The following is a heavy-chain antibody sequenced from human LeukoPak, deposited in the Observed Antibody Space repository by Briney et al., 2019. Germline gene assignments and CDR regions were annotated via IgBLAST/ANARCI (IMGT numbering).Heavy chain of an antibody. Sequence: GGSLRLSCAASGFTFSSYEMNWVRQAPGKGLEWVSYISSSGSTIYYADSVKGRFTISRDNAKNSLYLQMNSLRAEDTAVYYCAPEPYYDYVWGSYRYTADFDYWGQGTLVTVSS. CDR1: GFTFSSYE. V-gene: IGHV3-48*03. J-gene: IGHJ4*02. CDR2: ISSSGSTI. CDR3: APEPYYDYVWGSYRYTADFDY. D-gene: IGHD3-16*02.